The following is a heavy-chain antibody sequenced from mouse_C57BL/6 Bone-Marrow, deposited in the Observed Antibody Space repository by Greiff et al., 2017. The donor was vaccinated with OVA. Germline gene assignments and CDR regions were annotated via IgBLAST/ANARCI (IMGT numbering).Heavy chain of an antibody. CDR3: AKNLLPYSPFAY. V-gene: IGHV2-5*01. CDR1: GFSLTSYG. CDR2: IWRGGST. D-gene: IGHD2-1*01. J-gene: IGHJ3*01. Sequence: VMLVESGPGLVQPSQSLSITCTVSGFSLTSYGVHWVRQSPGKGLEWLGVIWRGGSTDYNAAFMSRLSITTDNSKSQVFFKMNSLQADDSAIYYCAKNLLPYSPFAYWGQGTLVTVSS.